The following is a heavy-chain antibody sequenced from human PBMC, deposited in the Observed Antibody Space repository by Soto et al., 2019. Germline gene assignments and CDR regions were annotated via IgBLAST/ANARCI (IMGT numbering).Heavy chain of an antibody. CDR2: LSGSGVST. Sequence: GGSLRLSCVASGFPFSNDAMPWVRQAPGKGLEWVSALSGSGVSTYYADSVMGRFTISRDNSKNTVYLQMNSLRAEDTAVYYCAKIESRFFYDSTGYYPFDYWGQGTLVTVYS. D-gene: IGHD3-22*01. CDR1: GFPFSNDA. V-gene: IGHV3-23*01. CDR3: AKIESRFFYDSTGYYPFDY. J-gene: IGHJ4*02.